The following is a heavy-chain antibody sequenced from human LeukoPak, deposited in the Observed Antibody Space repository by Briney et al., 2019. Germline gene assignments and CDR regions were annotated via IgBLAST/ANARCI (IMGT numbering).Heavy chain of an antibody. CDR1: GGSFSGYY. CDR3: ARARSGDIVVVVAANVFDY. V-gene: IGHV4-34*01. D-gene: IGHD2-15*01. CDR2: VNHSGST. J-gene: IGHJ4*02. Sequence: SETLSLTCAVYGGSFSGYYWSWIRQPPGKGLEWIGEVNHSGSTNYNPSLKSRVTISVDTSKNQFSLKLSSVTAADTAVYYCARARSGDIVVVVAANVFDYWGQGTLVTVSS.